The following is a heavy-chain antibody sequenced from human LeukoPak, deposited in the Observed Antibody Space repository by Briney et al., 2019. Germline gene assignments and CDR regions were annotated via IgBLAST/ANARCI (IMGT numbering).Heavy chain of an antibody. Sequence: GGSLRLSCTASGFTFSSYAMHWVRQAPGKGLEWVSGISGSGTSTYYADSVKGRFTISRDNSKNTLFVQMNSLRSDDTAVYYCARGSGVYYYDSSGYYSAAFDIWGQGTMVTVSS. CDR2: ISGSGTST. V-gene: IGHV3-23*01. J-gene: IGHJ3*02. D-gene: IGHD3-22*01. CDR1: GFTFSSYA. CDR3: ARGSGVYYYDSSGYYSAAFDI.